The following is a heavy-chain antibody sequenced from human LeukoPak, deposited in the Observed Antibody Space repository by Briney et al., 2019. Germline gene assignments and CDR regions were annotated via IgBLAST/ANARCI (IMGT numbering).Heavy chain of an antibody. CDR1: GFTFSGYE. D-gene: IGHD1-26*01. CDR3: AKDRSGSYYGTFDY. V-gene: IGHV3-23*01. CDR2: ISGSGLNT. J-gene: IGHJ4*02. Sequence: GGSLRLSCAASGFTFSGYEMNWVRQAPGKGLEWVSAISGSGLNTYYADSVKGRFTISRDNSKNTLYLQMNSLRAEDTAVYYCAKDRSGSYYGTFDYWGQGTLVTVSS.